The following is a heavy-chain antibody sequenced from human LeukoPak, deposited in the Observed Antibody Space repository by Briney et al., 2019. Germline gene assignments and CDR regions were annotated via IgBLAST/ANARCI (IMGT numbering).Heavy chain of an antibody. J-gene: IGHJ4*02. CDR1: GYNFRTSW. CDR2: IYPDVSQT. CDR3: ARPDYFASHD. Sequence: GESLKISCKGSGYNFRTSWIGWVRQMPGKGLEWMAVIYPDVSQTKYSPSFQGQVTISVDKSINTAYLQWSSLRASDTAMYYCARPDYFASHDWGQGTLVTVSS. V-gene: IGHV5-51*01. D-gene: IGHD3-10*01.